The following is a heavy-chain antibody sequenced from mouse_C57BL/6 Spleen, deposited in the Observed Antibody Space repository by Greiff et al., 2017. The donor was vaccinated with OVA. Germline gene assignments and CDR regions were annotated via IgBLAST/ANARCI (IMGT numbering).Heavy chain of an antibody. D-gene: IGHD1-1*01. CDR1: GFTFSSYG. J-gene: IGHJ2*01. CDR3: ARPLYGSRGYFYY. CDR2: ISSGGSYP. V-gene: IGHV5-6*01. Sequence: VQLKESGGDLVKPGGSLKLSCAASGFTFSSYGMSWVRQTPDKRLEWVATISSGGSYPYYPDSVKGRFTISRDNAKNLLYLQMSSLKSEDTARFYCARPLYGSRGYFYYWGQGTTLTVSS.